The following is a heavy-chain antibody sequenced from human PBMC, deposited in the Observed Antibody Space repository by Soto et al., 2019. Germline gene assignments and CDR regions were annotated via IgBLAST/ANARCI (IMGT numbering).Heavy chain of an antibody. CDR2: INPTGGST. V-gene: IGHV1-46*01. CDR1: GYTFTNYY. J-gene: IGHJ4*02. Sequence: ASVKVSCKASGYTFTNYYMHWVRQAPGQGLEWMGFINPTGGSTSYAQKFQGRVNMTRDTSTSTVYMDLSSLRSEDTAVYYCARNDKSGLDYWGQGTLVTVSS. D-gene: IGHD1-1*01. CDR3: ARNDKSGLDY.